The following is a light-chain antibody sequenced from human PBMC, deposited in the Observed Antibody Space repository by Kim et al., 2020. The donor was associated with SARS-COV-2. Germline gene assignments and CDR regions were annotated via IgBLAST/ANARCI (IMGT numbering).Light chain of an antibody. CDR1: QSVSSTC. J-gene: IGKJ4*01. V-gene: IGKV3-20*01. CDR2: DIS. CDR3: QQYSRMPLT. Sequence: EIVLTQSPGTLSLSPGERVTLSCRASQSVSSTCLAWYQQKPGQAPRLLIFDISSRATGIPDRFSGSGSGTDFTLTISRLEPEDFAVYYCQQYSRMPLTFGGGTKVEIK.